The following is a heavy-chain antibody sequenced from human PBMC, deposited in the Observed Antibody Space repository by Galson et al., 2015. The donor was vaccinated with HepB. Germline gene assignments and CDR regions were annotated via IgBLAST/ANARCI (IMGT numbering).Heavy chain of an antibody. Sequence: SLRLSCAASFTFSGYAMHWVRQAPGKGLEWVALISYDGTFKSYGDSVKGRFTVSRDNFKNTLYLQMNSLRPEDTAVYYCAREGSPQTSSWYAFEVWGQGTMVTDSP. V-gene: IGHV3-30*04. CDR2: ISYDGTFK. CDR3: AREGSPQTSSWYAFEV. D-gene: IGHD6-13*01. J-gene: IGHJ3*01. CDR1: FTFSGYA.